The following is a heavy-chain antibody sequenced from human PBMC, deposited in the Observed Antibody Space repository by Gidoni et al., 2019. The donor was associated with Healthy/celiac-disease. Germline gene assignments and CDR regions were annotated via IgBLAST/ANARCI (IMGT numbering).Heavy chain of an antibody. V-gene: IGHV5-10-1*03. CDR3: ARRVTMVRGVIYYWFDP. Sequence: EVQLVQSGAEVKKPGESLRISCKGSGYSFTSYWISWVRQMPGKGLEWMGRIDPSDSYTNYSPSFQGHVTISADKSISTAYLQWSSLKASDTAMYYCARRVTMVRGVIYYWFDPWGQGTLVTVSS. CDR1: GYSFTSYW. CDR2: IDPSDSYT. J-gene: IGHJ5*02. D-gene: IGHD3-10*01.